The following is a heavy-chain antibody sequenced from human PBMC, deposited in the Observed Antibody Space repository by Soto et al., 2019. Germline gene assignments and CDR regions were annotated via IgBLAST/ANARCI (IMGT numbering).Heavy chain of an antibody. CDR2: SSNSGTFS. Sequence: GGSLRLSCEGSGFTFSDYYISWIRQAPGKGLEWISYSSNSGTFSRYADSVKGRFTISRDNAKSTLFLQMNSLRDEDTAVYYCAREFCSGGNCYTYYFDPWGQGIPVTVSS. CDR1: GFTFSDYY. D-gene: IGHD2-15*01. J-gene: IGHJ5*02. V-gene: IGHV3-11*06. CDR3: AREFCSGGNCYTYYFDP.